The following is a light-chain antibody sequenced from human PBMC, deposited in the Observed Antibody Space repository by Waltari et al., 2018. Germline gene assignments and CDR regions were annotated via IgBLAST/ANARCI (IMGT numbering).Light chain of an antibody. CDR3: SSYTSSSILWV. CDR1: STDVGGYNY. J-gene: IGLJ3*02. CDR2: EVS. Sequence: QSALTQPASVSGSPGPSITISCPGTSTDVGGYNYLPCYQPHPGKAPKLMIYEVSKRPSGVSNRFSGSKSGNTASLTISGLQAEDEADYYCSSYTSSSILWVFGGGTKLTVL. V-gene: IGLV2-14*01.